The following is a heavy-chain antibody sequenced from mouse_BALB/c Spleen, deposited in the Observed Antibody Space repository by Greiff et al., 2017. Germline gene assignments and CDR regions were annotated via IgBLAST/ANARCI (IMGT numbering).Heavy chain of an antibody. V-gene: IGHV5-4*02. CDR1: GFTFSDYY. CDR2: ISDGGSYT. CDR3: ARDGDMGDMDY. Sequence: EVQLVESGGGLVKPGGSLKLSCAASGFTFSDYYMYWVRQTPEKRLEWVATISDGGSYTYYPDSVKGRFTISRDNAKNNLYLQMSSLKSEDTAMYYCARDGDMGDMDYWGQGTSVTVSS. J-gene: IGHJ4*01. D-gene: IGHD1-1*02.